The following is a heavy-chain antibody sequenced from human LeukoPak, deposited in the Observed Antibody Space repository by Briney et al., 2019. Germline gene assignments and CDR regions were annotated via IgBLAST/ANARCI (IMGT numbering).Heavy chain of an antibody. V-gene: IGHV3-23*01. Sequence: GGSLRLSCAASGFTFSSYAMSWVRQAPGKGLEWVSAISGSGGSTYYADSVKGRFTISRDNSKNTLYLQMNSLRVEDTAVYYCAKDWSWSSVGFDYWGQGTLVTVSS. CDR3: AKDWSWSSVGFDY. J-gene: IGHJ4*02. CDR1: GFTFSSYA. D-gene: IGHD1-26*01. CDR2: ISGSGGST.